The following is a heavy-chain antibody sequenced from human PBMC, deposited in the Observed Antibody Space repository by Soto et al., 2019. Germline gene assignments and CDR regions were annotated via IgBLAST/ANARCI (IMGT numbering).Heavy chain of an antibody. V-gene: IGHV3-30*03. CDR2: ISYDGSNK. CDR3: AIKGLITPDAFDI. J-gene: IGHJ3*02. D-gene: IGHD3-22*01. CDR1: GFTFSSYG. Sequence: GGSLRLSCAASGFTFSSYGMHWVRQAPGKGLEWVAVISYDGSNKYYADSVKGRFTISRDNSKNTLYLQMNSLRAEDTAVYYCAIKGLITPDAFDIWGQGTMVTVSS.